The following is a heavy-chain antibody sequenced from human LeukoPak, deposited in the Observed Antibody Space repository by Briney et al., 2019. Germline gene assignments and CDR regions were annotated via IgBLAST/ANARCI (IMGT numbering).Heavy chain of an antibody. V-gene: IGHV3-30*03. CDR1: GFTFSNFG. CDR3: ARDLAMVSNYINS. D-gene: IGHD5-18*01. Sequence: GGSLRLSCAASGFTFSNFGMHWVRQAPGKGLEWVAVISYDGSDKFYADSVKGRFTISRDNSKNTLYLQMDSLRAEDTAMYYCARDLAMVSNYINSWGQGTLVTVSS. J-gene: IGHJ4*02. CDR2: ISYDGSDK.